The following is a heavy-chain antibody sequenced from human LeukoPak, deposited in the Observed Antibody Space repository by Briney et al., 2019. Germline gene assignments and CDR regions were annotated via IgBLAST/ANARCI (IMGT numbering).Heavy chain of an antibody. CDR3: ARLVRGFINYDAFDI. Sequence: GASVKVSCKASGYTFTGYYMHWVRQAPGQGLEWMGWINPNSGGTNYAQKFQGRVTMTRDTSISTAYMELSRLRSDDTAVYYCARLVRGFINYDAFDIGAKGKMVTVSS. D-gene: IGHD3-10*01. CDR1: GYTFTGYY. CDR2: INPNSGGT. V-gene: IGHV1-2*02. J-gene: IGHJ3*02.